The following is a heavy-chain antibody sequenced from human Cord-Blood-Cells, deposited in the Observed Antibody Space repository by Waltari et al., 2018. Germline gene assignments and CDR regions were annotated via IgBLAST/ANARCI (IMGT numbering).Heavy chain of an antibody. Sequence: EVQLVETGGGLIQPGGSLRLSCAASGFTVSSNYMSWVRQAPGKGLDWVSVIYSGGSTYYADSVKGRFTISRDNSKNTLYLQMNSLRAEDTAVYYCARDLASLWDDAFDIWGQGTMVTVSS. CDR2: IYSGGST. CDR3: ARDLASLWDDAFDI. CDR1: GFTVSSNY. D-gene: IGHD1-26*01. J-gene: IGHJ3*02. V-gene: IGHV3-53*02.